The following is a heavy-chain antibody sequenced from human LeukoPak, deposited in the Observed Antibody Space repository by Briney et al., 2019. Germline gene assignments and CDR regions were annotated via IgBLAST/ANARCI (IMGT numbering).Heavy chain of an antibody. CDR3: ARKGQWLVEDYYYGMDV. D-gene: IGHD6-19*01. Sequence: GRSLRLSCAASGFTFDDYAMHWVRQAPGKCLEWVSGISWDSGSVDSADSVKGRFTISRDNSKNTLYLQMNSLRAEDTAVYYCARKGQWLVEDYYYGMDVWGQGTTVTVSS. J-gene: IGHJ6*02. CDR1: GFTFDDYA. CDR2: ISWDSGSV. V-gene: IGHV3-9*01.